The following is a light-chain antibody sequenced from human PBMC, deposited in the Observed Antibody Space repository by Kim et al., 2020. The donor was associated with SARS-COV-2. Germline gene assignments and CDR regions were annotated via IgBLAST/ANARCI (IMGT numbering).Light chain of an antibody. Sequence: EIVLTQSPATLSLSPGERATLSCGASQRVRNNYLAWYQHKPGQAPRLLIYDASSRASGIADRFSGSGSGTDFTLTISRLEPEDFAVYYCQQYGDLTTFGGGTKVDIK. CDR2: DAS. CDR1: QRVRNNY. J-gene: IGKJ4*01. V-gene: IGKV3D-20*01. CDR3: QQYGDLTT.